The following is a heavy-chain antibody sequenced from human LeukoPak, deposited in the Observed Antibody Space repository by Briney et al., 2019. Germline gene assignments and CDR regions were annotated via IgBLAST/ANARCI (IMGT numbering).Heavy chain of an antibody. CDR2: INHSGST. J-gene: IGHJ4*02. Sequence: SETLSLTCAVYGGSFSGYYWSWIRQPPGKGLEWIGEINHSGSTNYNPSLESRVTISVDTSKNQFSLKLSSVTAADTAVYYCARGGKSGYPDYWGQGTLVTVSS. CDR1: GGSFSGYY. CDR3: ARGGKSGYPDY. D-gene: IGHD5-12*01. V-gene: IGHV4-34*01.